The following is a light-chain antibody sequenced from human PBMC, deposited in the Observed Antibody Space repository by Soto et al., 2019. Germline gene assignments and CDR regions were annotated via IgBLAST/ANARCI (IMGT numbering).Light chain of an antibody. CDR2: GNI. V-gene: IGLV1-40*01. CDR3: QSYDISLSGVV. CDR1: SSNIGAGYD. Sequence: QSALTQPPSVSGAPGQRVTISCTGSSSNIGAGYDVHWYQQLPGTAPKLLISGNINRPSGVPDRFSGSRSGTSASLAITGLQAEDEADYHCQSYDISLSGVVFGGGTKVTVL. J-gene: IGLJ2*01.